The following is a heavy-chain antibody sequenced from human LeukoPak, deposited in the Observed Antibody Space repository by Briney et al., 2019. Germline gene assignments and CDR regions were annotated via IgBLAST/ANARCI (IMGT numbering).Heavy chain of an antibody. J-gene: IGHJ4*02. D-gene: IGHD6-19*01. V-gene: IGHV3-11*05. CDR1: GFTFSDYY. Sequence: GGSLRLSCAASGFTFSDYYMSWVRQAPGKGLEWISYINIDSDYTNYADSVRGRFTISRDNAKNSLYLQMNSLRDGDTAVYYCARDNSGRNYFEYWGQGTLVTVSS. CDR2: INIDSDYT. CDR3: ARDNSGRNYFEY.